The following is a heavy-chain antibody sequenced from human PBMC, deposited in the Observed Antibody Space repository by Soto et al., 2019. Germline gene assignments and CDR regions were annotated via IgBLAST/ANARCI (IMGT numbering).Heavy chain of an antibody. J-gene: IGHJ6*03. V-gene: IGHV3-30*03. D-gene: IGHD2-2*01. CDR1: GFTFSSYG. CDR2: ISYDGSNK. Sequence: GGSLRLSCAASGFTFSSYGMHWVRQAPGKGLEWVAVISYDGSNKYYADSVKGRFTISRDNSKNTLYLQMNSLRAEDTAVYYATRSAYMDVWGKGTTVTVSS. CDR3: TRSAYMDV.